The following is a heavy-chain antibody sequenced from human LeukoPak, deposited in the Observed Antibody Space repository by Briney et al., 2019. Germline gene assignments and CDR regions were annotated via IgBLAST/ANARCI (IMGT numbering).Heavy chain of an antibody. D-gene: IGHD2-21*02. CDR2: ISGSSSTI. Sequence: GGSLRLSCSASGFTFSTYTMNWVRQAPGKGLEWVSSISGSSSTIYYADSVKGRFTISRDNAKNSLYLQMNSLRAEDTAVYYCAREWYEYGGDSGGYWGQGTLVTVSS. CDR1: GFTFSTYT. V-gene: IGHV3-48*01. J-gene: IGHJ4*02. CDR3: AREWYEYGGDSGGY.